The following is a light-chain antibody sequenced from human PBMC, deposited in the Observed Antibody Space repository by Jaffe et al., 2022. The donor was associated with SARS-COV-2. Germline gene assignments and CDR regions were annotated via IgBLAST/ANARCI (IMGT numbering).Light chain of an antibody. CDR1: SSNIGSNY. Sequence: QSVLTQPPSASGTPGQRVTISCSGSSSNIGSNYVYWYQHLPGTAPKLLIYRNNQRPSGVPDRFSGSKSDTSASLAISGLRSEDEAAYYCAAWDDSLSGHWVFGGGTKLTVL. J-gene: IGLJ3*02. V-gene: IGLV1-47*01. CDR2: RNN. CDR3: AAWDDSLSGHWV.